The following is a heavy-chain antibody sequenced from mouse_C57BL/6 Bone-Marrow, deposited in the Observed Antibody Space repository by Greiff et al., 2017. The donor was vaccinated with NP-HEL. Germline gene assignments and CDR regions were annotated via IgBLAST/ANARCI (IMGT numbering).Heavy chain of an antibody. D-gene: IGHD2-2*01. CDR3: ARVSTMVKWFAY. V-gene: IGHV1-59*01. CDR2: IDPSDSYT. CDR1: GYTFTSYW. J-gene: IGHJ3*01. Sequence: QVQLQQPGAELVRPGTSVKLSCKASGYTFTSYWMHWVKPRPGQGLEWIGVIDPSDSYTNYNQKFKGKATLTVDTSSSTAYMQLSSLTSEDSAVYYRARVSTMVKWFAYWGQGTLVTVSA.